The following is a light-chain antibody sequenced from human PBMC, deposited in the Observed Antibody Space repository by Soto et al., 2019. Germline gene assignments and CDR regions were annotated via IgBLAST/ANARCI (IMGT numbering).Light chain of an antibody. V-gene: IGLV2-11*01. CDR2: DVT. J-gene: IGLJ2*01. Sequence: QSALTQPHSVSGSPGQSVTISCTGTSSDIGGHNYVTWYQQHPGKAPKLIIYDVTKRPSGVPDRFSGSKSGNTASLTISGLQPDDEADYYCCSYAGAYTLRAFGGGTQLTVL. CDR1: SSDIGGHNY. CDR3: CSYAGAYTLRA.